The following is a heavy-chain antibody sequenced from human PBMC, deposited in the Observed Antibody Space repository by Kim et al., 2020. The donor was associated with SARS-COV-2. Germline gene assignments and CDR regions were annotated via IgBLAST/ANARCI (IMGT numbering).Heavy chain of an antibody. CDR2: IYYSGST. CDR3: ARDRGIPSITMVRDTLPTGWFDP. J-gene: IGHJ5*02. D-gene: IGHD3-10*01. CDR1: GGSISSGGYY. V-gene: IGHV4-31*03. Sequence: SETLSLTCTVSGGSISSGGYYWSWIRQHPGKGLEWIGYIYYSGSTYYNPSLKSRVTISVDTSKNQFSLKLSSVTAADTAVYYCARDRGIPSITMVRDTLPTGWFDPWGQGTLVTVSS.